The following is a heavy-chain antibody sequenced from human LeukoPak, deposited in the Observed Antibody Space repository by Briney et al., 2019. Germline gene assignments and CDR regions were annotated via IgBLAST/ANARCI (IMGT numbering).Heavy chain of an antibody. V-gene: IGHV1-69*13. CDR3: ARARMGYYGSGDPPADFGY. J-gene: IGHJ4*02. CDR1: GGTFSSYA. Sequence: SVKVSCKASGGTFSSYAISWVRQAPGQGLEWMGGIIPIFGTANYAQKFQGRVTITADESTSTAYMELSSLRSEDTAVYYCARARMGYYGSGDPPADFGYWGQGTLVTVSS. D-gene: IGHD3-10*01. CDR2: IIPIFGTA.